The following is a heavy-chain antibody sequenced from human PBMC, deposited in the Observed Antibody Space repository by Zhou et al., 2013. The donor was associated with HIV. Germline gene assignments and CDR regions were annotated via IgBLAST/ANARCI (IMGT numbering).Heavy chain of an antibody. D-gene: IGHD3-9*01. V-gene: IGHV1-69*05. Sequence: QVQLVQSGAEVKKPGSSVKVSCKASGGTFSNYAISWVRQAPGQGLEWMGGIIPIEAASYAQKFQDRLTITTDESTTTAYMDLSSLRSEDTAIYYCARAQGDILTEGYFDYWGQGTLVTVSS. CDR1: GGTFSNYA. J-gene: IGHJ4*02. CDR2: IIPIEAA. CDR3: ARAQGDILTEGYFDY.